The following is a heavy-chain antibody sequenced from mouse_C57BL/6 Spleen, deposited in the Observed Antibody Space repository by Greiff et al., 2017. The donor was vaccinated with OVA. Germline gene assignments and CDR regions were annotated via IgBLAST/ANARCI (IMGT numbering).Heavy chain of an antibody. CDR1: GYTFTDYY. J-gene: IGHJ1*03. D-gene: IGHD1-1*01. Sequence: QVHVKQSGAELVRPGASVKLSCKASGYTFTDYYINWVKQRPGQGLEWIARIYPGSGNTYYNEKFKGKATLTAEKSSSTAYMQLSSLTSEDSAVYFCARFRFITTVDYWYFDVWGTGTTVTVSS. V-gene: IGHV1-76*01. CDR2: IYPGSGNT. CDR3: ARFRFITTVDYWYFDV.